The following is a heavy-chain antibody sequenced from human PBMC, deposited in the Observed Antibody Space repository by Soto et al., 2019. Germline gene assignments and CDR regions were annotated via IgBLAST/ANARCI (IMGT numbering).Heavy chain of an antibody. CDR2: IYYSGST. V-gene: IGHV4-59*08. CDR3: ARHNYGSGSTYFDY. D-gene: IGHD3-10*01. Sequence: QVQLQESGPGLVKPSETLSLTCTVSGGSISSYYWSWIRQPPGKGLEWIGYIYYSGSTNYTPSHKSRVTTSVDTSKTQCPLKLNSMTAADTAVYYCARHNYGSGSTYFDYWGQGTLVTVSS. J-gene: IGHJ4*02. CDR1: GGSISSYY.